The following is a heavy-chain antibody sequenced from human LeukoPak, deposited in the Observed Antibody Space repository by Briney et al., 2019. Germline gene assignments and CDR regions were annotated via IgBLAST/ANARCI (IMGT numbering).Heavy chain of an antibody. CDR3: ARVGRPEDAFDI. CDR1: GGSISSGGYY. CDR2: IYYSGST. V-gene: IGHV4-31*02. Sequence: SETLSLTCTVSGGSISSGGYYWSWIRQHPGKGLEWIGYIYYSGSTYYNPSLKSRVTISVDTSKNQFSLKLSSVTAADTAVYYCARVGRPEDAFDIWGQGTMVTVSS. J-gene: IGHJ3*02.